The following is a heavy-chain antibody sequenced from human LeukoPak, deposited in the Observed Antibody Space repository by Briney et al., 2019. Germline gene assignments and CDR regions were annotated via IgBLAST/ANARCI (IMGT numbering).Heavy chain of an antibody. CDR1: GGTFSSYA. CDR3: ARDGHDYVWGESSSPPDAFDI. V-gene: IGHV1-69*04. CDR2: IIPILGIA. Sequence: ASVKVSCKASGGTFSSYAISWVRQAPGQGLEWMGRIIPILGIANYAQKFQGRVTITADKSTSTAYMELSSLRSEDTAVYYCARDGHDYVWGESSSPPDAFDIWGQGTMVTVSS. D-gene: IGHD3-16*01. J-gene: IGHJ3*02.